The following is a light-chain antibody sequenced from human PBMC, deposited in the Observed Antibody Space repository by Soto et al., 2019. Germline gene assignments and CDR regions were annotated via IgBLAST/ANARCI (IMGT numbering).Light chain of an antibody. CDR3: CSYGGSFYV. CDR1: SSDVGGYNY. V-gene: IGLV2-11*01. CDR2: DVN. J-gene: IGLJ1*01. Sequence: QSVLAQPHSVSGSPGQSVAISCSGTSSDVGGYNYVSWYQQHPGKAPKPIIFDVNKRPSGVPDRFSGSKSGSTASLTISGLQAEDEADYYCCSYGGSFYVVGTGTKVTVL.